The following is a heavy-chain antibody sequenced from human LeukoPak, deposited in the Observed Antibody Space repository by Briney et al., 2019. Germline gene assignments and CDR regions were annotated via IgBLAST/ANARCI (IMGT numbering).Heavy chain of an antibody. J-gene: IGHJ6*04. CDR2: IKEDGSEK. CDR1: GFTFIRYW. V-gene: IGHV3-7*01. CDR3: ARDPHV. Sequence: GGSLRLSCAASGFTFIRYWMSWVRQAPGKGLEWVANIKEDGSEKYYVDSVKGRFTISRDNAKKSLYLQMNSLRAEDTAVYYCARDPHVWGKGTTVTVSS.